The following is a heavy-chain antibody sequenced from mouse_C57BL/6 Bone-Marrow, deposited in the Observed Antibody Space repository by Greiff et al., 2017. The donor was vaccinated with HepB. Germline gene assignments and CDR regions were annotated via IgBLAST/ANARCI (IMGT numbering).Heavy chain of an antibody. CDR3: GGYYGNYGY. CDR1: GYTFTDYN. V-gene: IGHV1-22*01. CDR2: INPNNGGT. Sequence: EVQVVESGPELVKPGASVKMSCKASGYTFTDYNMHWVKQSHGKSLEWIGYINPNNGGTSYNQKFKGKATLTVNKSSSTAYMELRSLTSEDSAVYYCGGYYGNYGYWGQGTTLTVSS. J-gene: IGHJ2*01. D-gene: IGHD2-1*01.